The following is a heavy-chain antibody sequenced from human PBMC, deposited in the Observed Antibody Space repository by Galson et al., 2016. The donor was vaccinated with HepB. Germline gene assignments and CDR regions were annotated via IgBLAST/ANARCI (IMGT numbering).Heavy chain of an antibody. Sequence: SVKVSCKASGGTFSSHPINWVRQAPGQGLEWMGGIIPIFATANSAQKFQGRVTITADESTTTAYMELSSLRSEDTAVYYGARPLRSYFDSSGYVSAFDIWDQGTMVTVSS. CDR2: IIPIFATA. V-gene: IGHV1-69*13. CDR3: ARPLRSYFDSSGYVSAFDI. CDR1: GGTFSSHP. J-gene: IGHJ3*02. D-gene: IGHD3-22*01.